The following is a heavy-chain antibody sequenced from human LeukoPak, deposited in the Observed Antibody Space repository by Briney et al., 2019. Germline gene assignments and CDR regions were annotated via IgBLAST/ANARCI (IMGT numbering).Heavy chain of an antibody. V-gene: IGHV3-23*01. CDR2: ISGSGGST. J-gene: IGHJ4*02. CDR1: GFAFSSYA. D-gene: IGHD3-10*01. CDR3: AKTPSLADGSGSYGD. Sequence: GGSLRLSCAASGFAFSSYAMSWVRQAPGKGLEWVSVISGSGGSTYYADSVKGRFTISRDNSKNTLYLQMNSLRAEDTAVYYCAKTPSLADGSGSYGDWGQGTLVTVSS.